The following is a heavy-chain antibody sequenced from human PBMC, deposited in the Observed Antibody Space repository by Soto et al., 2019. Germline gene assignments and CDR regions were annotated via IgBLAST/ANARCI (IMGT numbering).Heavy chain of an antibody. D-gene: IGHD2-2*01. CDR3: ARSGRPAAYYYYYYMDV. J-gene: IGHJ6*03. V-gene: IGHV3-66*01. CDR2: IYSGGST. Sequence: GGSLRLSCAASGFTVSSNYMSWVRQAPGKGLEWVSVIYSGGSTYYADSVKGRFTISRDNSKNTLYLQMNSLRAEDTAVYYCARSGRPAAYYYYYYMDVWGKGTTVTVSS. CDR1: GFTVSSNY.